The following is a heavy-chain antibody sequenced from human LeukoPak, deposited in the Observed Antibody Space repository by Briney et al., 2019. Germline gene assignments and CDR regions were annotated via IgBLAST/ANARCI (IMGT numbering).Heavy chain of an antibody. V-gene: IGHV1-3*01. CDR1: GYTFTIYA. J-gene: IGHJ5*02. CDR2: INAGNGNT. D-gene: IGHD2-15*01. Sequence: ASVKVSFKASGYTFTIYAMHWVRQAPGQRLEWMGWINAGNGNTKYSQKFQGRVTITRDTSASTAYMELSSLRSEDTAVYYCARDRYCSGGSCLRSWFDPWGQGTLVTVSS. CDR3: ARDRYCSGGSCLRSWFDP.